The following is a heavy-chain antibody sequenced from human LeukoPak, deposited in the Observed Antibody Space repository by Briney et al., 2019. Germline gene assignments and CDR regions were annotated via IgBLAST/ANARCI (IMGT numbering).Heavy chain of an antibody. D-gene: IGHD2-2*01. J-gene: IGHJ3*02. CDR3: ASRGVVLAGIERMDAFDI. CDR1: GGSFSGNY. V-gene: IGHV4-34*01. CDR2: INYSGST. Sequence: SETLSLTCAVYGGSFSGNYWSWIRQPPGKGLEWIGEINYSGSTNYNPSLKSRVTISLDTSKNQFSLKLSSVTAADTAVYYCASRGVVLAGIERMDAFDIWGQGTMVTVSS.